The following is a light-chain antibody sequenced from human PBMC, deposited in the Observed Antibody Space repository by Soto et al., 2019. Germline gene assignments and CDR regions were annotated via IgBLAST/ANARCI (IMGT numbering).Light chain of an antibody. Sequence: EIVLTQSPATLSLSPGESATLSCRASQSVPRHFAWYQQRPGQAPRLLIYDIYYRDTGIPARFSGSGSGTDSTRTISSLEPEDSPVYYCHARSPWPRSTFGQGTKLEIK. V-gene: IGKV3-11*01. J-gene: IGKJ2*02. CDR2: DIY. CDR1: QSVPRH. CDR3: HARSPWPRST.